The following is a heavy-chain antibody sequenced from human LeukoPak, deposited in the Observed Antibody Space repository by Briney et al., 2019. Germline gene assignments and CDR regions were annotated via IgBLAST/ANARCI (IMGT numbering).Heavy chain of an antibody. V-gene: IGHV4-39*01. CDR3: AVTYYNNPAHAFDM. J-gene: IGHJ3*02. CDR2: ISHSGTT. D-gene: IGHD3-22*01. Sequence: SESLSPTCSVSGGSISNSHYYWGWIRQPPGKGLEWIGSISHSGTTYYNPSLKSRVTISIDTSKNQFSLRLSSVSAADTTVYYCAVTYYNNPAHAFDMWGQDTIATLSS. CDR1: GGSISNSHYY.